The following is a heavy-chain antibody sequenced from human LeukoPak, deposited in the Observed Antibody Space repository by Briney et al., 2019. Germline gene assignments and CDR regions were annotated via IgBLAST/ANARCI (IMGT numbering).Heavy chain of an antibody. V-gene: IGHV3-7*01. CDR3: VRDRGWYHFDL. Sequence: GGSLRLSCDASGFTLSTYWMTWIRQAPGKGLEWVAHNKGDGTGEKYVDSVKGRFTISRDNTKNSLFLQLNSLTAEDTAVYYCVRDRGWYHFDLWGQGTLVTVSS. D-gene: IGHD3-10*01. J-gene: IGHJ4*02. CDR1: GFTLSTYW. CDR2: NKGDGTGE.